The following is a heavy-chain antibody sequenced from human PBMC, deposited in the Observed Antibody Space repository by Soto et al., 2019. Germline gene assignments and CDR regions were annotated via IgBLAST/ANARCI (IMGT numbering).Heavy chain of an antibody. D-gene: IGHD4-4*01. V-gene: IGHV4-38-2*01. CDR3: ARVILNSHLDY. Sequence: KSSETLSLTCAVSGYLISSGYYWGWIRQPPGKGLEWIGNVFHSGSTYYPPSLKSRATISVDTSNNQVSLRLTSVTAADAAVYYCARVILNSHLDYWGQGTLVTVSS. CDR1: GYLISSGYY. CDR2: VFHSGST. J-gene: IGHJ4*02.